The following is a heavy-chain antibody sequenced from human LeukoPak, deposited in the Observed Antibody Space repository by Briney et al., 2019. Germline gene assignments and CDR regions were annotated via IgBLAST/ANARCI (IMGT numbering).Heavy chain of an antibody. Sequence: SETLSLTCAVYGGSFSGYYWSWIRQPPGKGLEWIGEINHSGSTNYNPSLKSRVTMSVDTSKNQFSLKLSSVTAADTAVYYCARDKRGYDILTGYYNSWFDPWGQGTLVTVSS. CDR2: INHSGST. CDR1: GGSFSGYY. V-gene: IGHV4-34*01. CDR3: ARDKRGYDILTGYYNSWFDP. J-gene: IGHJ5*02. D-gene: IGHD3-9*01.